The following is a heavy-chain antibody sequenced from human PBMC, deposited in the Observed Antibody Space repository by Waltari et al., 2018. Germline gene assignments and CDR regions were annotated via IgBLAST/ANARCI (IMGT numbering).Heavy chain of an antibody. CDR1: GGSISSHY. Sequence: QVQLQESGPGLVKPSETLSLTCTVSGGSISSHYWSWIRQLPGKGLEWIGDNYYSVSTNYNHYLKRRVAISVDTSKDQFSLKLSTVSAADTAVYYGARVAVIASHPLIDDWGQGTLVTVSS. CDR2: NYYSVST. D-gene: IGHD2-21*01. V-gene: IGHV4-59*11. J-gene: IGHJ4*02. CDR3: ARVAVIASHPLIDD.